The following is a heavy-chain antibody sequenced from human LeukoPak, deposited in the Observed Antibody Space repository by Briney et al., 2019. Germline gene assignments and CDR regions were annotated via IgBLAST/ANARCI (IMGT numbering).Heavy chain of an antibody. CDR1: GGSFSGYY. J-gene: IGHJ5*02. D-gene: IGHD6-19*01. V-gene: IGHV4-34*01. CDR2: INHSGSA. CDR3: ARSAGYSSA. Sequence: SETLSLTCAVYGGSFSGYYWSWIRQPPGKGLEWIGEINHSGSANYNSSLKSRVTLSIDTSKNQFSLILSSVTAADTAVYYCARSAGYSSAWGQGTRATVSS.